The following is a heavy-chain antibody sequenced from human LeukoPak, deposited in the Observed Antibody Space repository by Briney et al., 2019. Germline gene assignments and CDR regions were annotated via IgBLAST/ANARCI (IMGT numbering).Heavy chain of an antibody. CDR3: ARSAYSYYYDSSGYDY. Sequence: GGSLRLSCAASGFTFSSYSMNWVRQAPGKGLEWVSSISSSSSYIYYADSVKGRFTISRDNAKNSLYLQMNSLRAEDTAVYYCARSAYSYYYDSSGYDYWGQGTLVTVSS. CDR1: GFTFSSYS. D-gene: IGHD3-22*01. V-gene: IGHV3-21*01. CDR2: ISSSSSYI. J-gene: IGHJ4*02.